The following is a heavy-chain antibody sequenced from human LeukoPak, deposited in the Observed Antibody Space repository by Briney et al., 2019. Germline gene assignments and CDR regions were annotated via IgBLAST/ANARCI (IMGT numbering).Heavy chain of an antibody. J-gene: IGHJ4*02. Sequence: PGGSLRLSCAASGFIFTPYEMNWVRQPPGKGLEWIGEINHSGSTNYNPSLKSRVTMSVDTSKTQFSLKLSSVTAADTAVYYCARDSGSYWRGFDYWGQGTLVTVSS. D-gene: IGHD1-26*01. CDR2: INHSGST. CDR3: ARDSGSYWRGFDY. CDR1: GFIFTPYE. V-gene: IGHV4-34*01.